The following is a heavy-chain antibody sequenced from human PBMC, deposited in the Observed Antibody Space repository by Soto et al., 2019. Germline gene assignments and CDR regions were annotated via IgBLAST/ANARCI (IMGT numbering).Heavy chain of an antibody. CDR3: ARDIVVVPAAMNYYYYGMDV. Sequence: LRLSCAASGFTFSSYAMHWVRQAPGKGLEWVAVVSYDGSNKYYADSVKGRFTISRDNSKNTLYLQMNSLRAEDTAVYYCARDIVVVPAAMNYYYYGMDVWGQGTTVTVSS. V-gene: IGHV3-30-3*01. CDR2: VSYDGSNK. J-gene: IGHJ6*02. CDR1: GFTFSSYA. D-gene: IGHD2-2*01.